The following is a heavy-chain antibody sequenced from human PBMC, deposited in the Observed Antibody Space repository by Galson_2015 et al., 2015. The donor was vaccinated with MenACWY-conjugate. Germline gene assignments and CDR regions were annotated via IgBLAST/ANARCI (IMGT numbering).Heavy chain of an antibody. CDR3: AREAMFTTNFYAIDS. J-gene: IGHJ4*02. V-gene: IGHV6-1*01. CDR1: GDSVSSHSAA. CDR2: AYYRSKWYN. D-gene: IGHD2-2*01. Sequence: CAISGDSVSSHSAAWNWIRQSPSTGLEWLGRAYYRSKWYNDYAASVKSRITISPDTSTNHISLHLNSVTPDDTAGYYCAREAMFTTNFYAIDSWGQGTLFTVSS.